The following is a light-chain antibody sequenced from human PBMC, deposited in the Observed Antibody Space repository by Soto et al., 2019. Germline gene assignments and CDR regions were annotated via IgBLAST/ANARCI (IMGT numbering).Light chain of an antibody. Sequence: DIQMTQSPSSLSASVGDRVTITCRASQGVRTYLAWFQQKPGKAPKALIYLASSLQSGIPLRFSGSGSGTDFTLTINSLQPEDFATYYCQQYYSFPYTFGQGTKLEIQ. J-gene: IGKJ2*01. V-gene: IGKV1-16*01. CDR3: QQYYSFPYT. CDR2: LAS. CDR1: QGVRTY.